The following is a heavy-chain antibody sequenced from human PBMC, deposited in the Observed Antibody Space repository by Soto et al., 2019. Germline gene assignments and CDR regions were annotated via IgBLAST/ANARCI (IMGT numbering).Heavy chain of an antibody. CDR1: GFTLSSYS. CDR2: ISGSGGTI. D-gene: IGHD6-19*01. CDR3: ARETGLRSSCWSYYFDF. Sequence: EVQLVESGGGMVQPGGSLRVSCAASGFTLSSYSMHWVRQAPGKGLEWVSYISGSGGTIYYADSVKGRFTISRDNAKNSLCVQMNSLRDEDTAVYFCARETGLRSSCWSYYFDFWGQGTRVTVSS. J-gene: IGHJ4*02. V-gene: IGHV3-48*02.